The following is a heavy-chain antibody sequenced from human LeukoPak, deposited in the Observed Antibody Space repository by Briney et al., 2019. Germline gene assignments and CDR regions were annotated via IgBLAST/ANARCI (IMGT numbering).Heavy chain of an antibody. CDR2: IYYSGST. V-gene: IGHV4-39*01. CDR3: ARHEVATSMNFDY. D-gene: IGHD5-24*01. Sequence: SETLSLTCTVSGGSISSSSYYWGWIRQPPGKGLEWIGSIYYSGSTYYNLSLKSRVTISVDTSKNQFSLKLSSVTAADTAVYYCARHEVATSMNFDYWGQGTLVTVSS. J-gene: IGHJ4*02. CDR1: GGSISSSSYY.